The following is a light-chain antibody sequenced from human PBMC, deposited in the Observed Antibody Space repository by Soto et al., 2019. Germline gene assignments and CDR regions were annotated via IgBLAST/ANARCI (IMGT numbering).Light chain of an antibody. CDR2: STS. CDR3: LLYYGGAQLV. V-gene: IGLV7-43*01. J-gene: IGLJ1*01. Sequence: QAVVTQEPSLTVSPGGTVTLTCASSTGAVTSGYYPNWFQQKPGQAPRALIYSTSNEHSWTPARFSGSLLGGKAALTLSGVQPEDEAEYYCLLYYGGAQLVFGTGTRSPS. CDR1: TGAVTSGYY.